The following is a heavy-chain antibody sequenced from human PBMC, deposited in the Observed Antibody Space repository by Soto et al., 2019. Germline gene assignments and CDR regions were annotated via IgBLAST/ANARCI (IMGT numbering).Heavy chain of an antibody. D-gene: IGHD5-18*01. CDR3: AKVGGGKSLPTAMANYFDY. V-gene: IGHV3-23*01. J-gene: IGHJ4*02. CDR2: ISGSGGST. Sequence: EVQLLESGGGLVQPGGSLRLSCAASGFTFSSYAMSWVRQAPGKGLEWVSAISGSGGSTYYADSVKGRFTISRDNSKNTLYLQMNSLRAEDTAVYYCAKVGGGKSLPTAMANYFDYWGQGTLVTVSS. CDR1: GFTFSSYA.